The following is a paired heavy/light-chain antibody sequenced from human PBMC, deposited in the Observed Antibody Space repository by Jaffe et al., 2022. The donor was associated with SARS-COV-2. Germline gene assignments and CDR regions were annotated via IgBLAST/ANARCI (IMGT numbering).Heavy chain of an antibody. V-gene: IGHV4-39*01. CDR2: VYYGGST. CDR3: ARWVHYCIGGSCYRFFDY. D-gene: IGHD2-15*01. Sequence: QLQLQESGPGLVKPSETLSLTCTVSGGSISSSSYSWGWIRQPPGKGLEWIGSVYYGGSTYYNPSLKSRVTISVDTSKNQFSLKLNSVTAADTAVFYCARWVHYCIGGSCYRFFDYWGQGTLITVSS. J-gene: IGHJ4*02. CDR1: GGSISSSSYS.
Light chain of an antibody. CDR1: QSVSSSY. Sequence: EIVLTQSPGTLSLSPGERATLSCRASQSVSSSYLAWYQQKPGQAPRLLIYGASSRATDIPDRFSGSGSGTDFTLTISRLEPEDFAVYYCQQYGSSMYTFGQGTKLEIK. V-gene: IGKV3-20*01. J-gene: IGKJ2*01. CDR2: GAS. CDR3: QQYGSSMYT.